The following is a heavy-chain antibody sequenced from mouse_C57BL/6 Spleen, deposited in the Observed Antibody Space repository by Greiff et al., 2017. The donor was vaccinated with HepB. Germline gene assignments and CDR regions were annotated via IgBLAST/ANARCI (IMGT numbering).Heavy chain of an antibody. J-gene: IGHJ2*01. CDR1: GYAFSSSW. Sequence: QVQLQQSGPELVKPGASVKISCKASGYAFSSSWMNWVKQRPGKGLEWIGRIYPGDGDTNYNGKFKGKATLTADKSSSTAYMQLSSLTSEDSAVYFCARDYYGSIYFDYWGQGTTLTVSS. V-gene: IGHV1-82*01. CDR3: ARDYYGSIYFDY. CDR2: IYPGDGDT. D-gene: IGHD1-1*01.